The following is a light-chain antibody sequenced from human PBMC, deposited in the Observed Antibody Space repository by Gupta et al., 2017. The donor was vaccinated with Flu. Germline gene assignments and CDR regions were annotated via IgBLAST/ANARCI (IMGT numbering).Light chain of an antibody. V-gene: IGLV2-11*01. CDR1: SSDVGGYNY. J-gene: IGLJ1*01. CDR2: DVS. CDR3: CSYAGSYTFV. Sequence: SCTGTSSDVGGYNYVSWYQQHPGKAPKLMIYDVSKRPSGVPDRFSGSKSGNTASLTISGLQAEDEADYYCCSYAGSYTFVFGIGTKVTVL.